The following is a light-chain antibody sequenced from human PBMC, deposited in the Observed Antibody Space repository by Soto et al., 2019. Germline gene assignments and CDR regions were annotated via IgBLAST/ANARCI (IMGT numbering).Light chain of an antibody. J-gene: IGKJ1*01. CDR2: KAS. Sequence: DIQMTQSPSTLSASVGDRVTITCRASQSISSWLAWYQQKPGKAPKLLIYKASSLESGVPSRFSGSGSGTEFALTSSSMQTDDFATYYFQQYNSYWTFGQGTKVEIK. V-gene: IGKV1-5*03. CDR3: QQYNSYWT. CDR1: QSISSW.